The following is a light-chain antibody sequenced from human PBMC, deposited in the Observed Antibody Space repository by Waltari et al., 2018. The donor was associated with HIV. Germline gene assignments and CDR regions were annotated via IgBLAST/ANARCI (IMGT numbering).Light chain of an antibody. CDR2: DNN. CDR3: QSYDSRLSGSVV. V-gene: IGLV1-40*01. CDR1: NSNIGAGFD. Sequence: QSALTQPPSVSGAPGQSVPIPCSGSNSNIGAGFDVHWSQQVPVTAPRLLIYDNNNRPSGVPDRFSGSKSGTSASLAINGLQSEDEADYYCQSYDSRLSGSVVFGGGTKVTVL. J-gene: IGLJ2*01.